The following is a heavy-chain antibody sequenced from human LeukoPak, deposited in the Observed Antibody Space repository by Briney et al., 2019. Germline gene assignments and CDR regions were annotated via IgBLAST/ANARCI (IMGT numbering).Heavy chain of an antibody. CDR1: GFTFSSYA. J-gene: IGHJ4*02. Sequence: PGGSLRLSCAASGFTFSSYAMSWVRQAPGKGLEWVSTISGSGGSTYYADSVKGRFTISRDNSNNTLYLQMNSLRAEDTAVYYCAKARYCSGGSCYSDYWGQGTLVTVSS. CDR3: AKARYCSGGSCYSDY. V-gene: IGHV3-23*01. CDR2: ISGSGGST. D-gene: IGHD2-15*01.